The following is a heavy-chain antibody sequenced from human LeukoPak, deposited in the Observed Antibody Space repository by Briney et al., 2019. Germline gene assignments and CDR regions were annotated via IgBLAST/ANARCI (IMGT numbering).Heavy chain of an antibody. CDR2: ISSSSSYI. J-gene: IGHJ6*02. D-gene: IGHD3-10*01. CDR1: GFTFSSYS. V-gene: IGHV3-21*01. Sequence: GGSLRLSCAASGFTFSSYSMNWVRQAPGKGLEWVSSISSSSSYIYYADSVKGRFTISRDNAKNSLYLQMNSLRAEDTAVYYRAGPGESPWNSYYYGMDVWGQGTTVTVSS. CDR3: AGPGESPWNSYYYGMDV.